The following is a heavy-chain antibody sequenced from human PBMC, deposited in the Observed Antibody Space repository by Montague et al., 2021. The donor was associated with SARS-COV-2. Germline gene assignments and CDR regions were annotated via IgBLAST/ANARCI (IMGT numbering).Heavy chain of an antibody. Sequence: SETLSLTCAVYGGSLSGDYWSWIGKPQGKGPEWNWESHHSGSSNYNPSLKSRVTISVDTSKNQFSLKLSSVTAADTAVYYCARATLGITMIVVVMTAIDYSFDYWGQGNLVTVSS. V-gene: IGHV4-34*01. CDR1: GGSLSGDY. CDR2: SHHSGSS. CDR3: ARATLGITMIVVVMTAIDYSFDY. D-gene: IGHD3-22*01. J-gene: IGHJ4*02.